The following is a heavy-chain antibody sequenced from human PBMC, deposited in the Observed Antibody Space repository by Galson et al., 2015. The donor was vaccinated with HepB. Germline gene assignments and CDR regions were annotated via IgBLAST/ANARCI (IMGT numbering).Heavy chain of an antibody. CDR3: ARADYYYGMDV. J-gene: IGHJ6*02. Sequence: ETLSLTCAVYGGSFSGYYWSWIRQPPGKGLEWIGEINHSGSTNYNPSLKSRVTISVDTSKNQFSLKLSSVTAADTAVYYCARADYYYGMDVWGQGTTVTVSS. V-gene: IGHV4-34*01. CDR2: INHSGST. CDR1: GGSFSGYY.